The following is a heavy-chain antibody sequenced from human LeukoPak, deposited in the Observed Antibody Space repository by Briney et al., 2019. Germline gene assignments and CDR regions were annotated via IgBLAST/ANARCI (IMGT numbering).Heavy chain of an antibody. V-gene: IGHV4-59*12. CDR1: GGSISSYY. CDR2: IYYSGST. CDR3: ARRSASGTIDY. J-gene: IGHJ4*02. Sequence: SETLSLTCTVSGGSISSYYWSWIRQPPGKGLEWIGYIYYSGSTNYNPSLKSRVTMSVDTSKNQFSLKLSSVPAADTAVYYCARRSASGTIDYWGQGTLVTVSS. D-gene: IGHD6-13*01.